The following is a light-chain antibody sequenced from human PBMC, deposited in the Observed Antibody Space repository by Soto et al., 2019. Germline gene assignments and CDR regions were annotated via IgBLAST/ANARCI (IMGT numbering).Light chain of an antibody. Sequence: QSALTQPASVSGSPGQSITISCTGTSSDVGGYKYVSCYQHHTGTAPKLMIYDIRNRPSGVSNRFSGSKSGNTASLTISGLQAEDEADYYCSSYTSSSTRVFGTGTKVTV. CDR2: DIR. CDR3: SSYTSSSTRV. J-gene: IGLJ1*01. V-gene: IGLV2-14*03. CDR1: SSDVGGYKY.